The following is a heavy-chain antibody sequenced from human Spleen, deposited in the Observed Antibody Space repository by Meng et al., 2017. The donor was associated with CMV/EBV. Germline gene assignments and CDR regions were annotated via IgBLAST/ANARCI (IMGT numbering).Heavy chain of an antibody. CDR2: IGSGGRTK. V-gene: IGHV3-48*03. J-gene: IGHJ6*02. CDR3: ARGKRLGGTYPYYYYGLDV. D-gene: IGHD1-26*01. CDR1: GFTFSRYW. Sequence: GESLKISCEGSGFTFSRYWMHWVRQAPGKGLEWVSYIGSGGRTKYYTDSVKGRFTISRDNVDNSLYLQMNSLRAEDTAVYYCARGKRLGGTYPYYYYGLDVWGQGTTVTVSS.